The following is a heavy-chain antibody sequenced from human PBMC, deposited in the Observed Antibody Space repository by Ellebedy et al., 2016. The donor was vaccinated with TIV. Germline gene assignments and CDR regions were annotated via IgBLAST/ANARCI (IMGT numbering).Heavy chain of an antibody. J-gene: IGHJ4*02. V-gene: IGHV3-66*02. CDR2: MDAGGNT. Sequence: GESLKISCAASGFTVSGDYMSWVRQAPGKGLEWVSIMDAGGNTHYPDPVKGRFTVSRDNSKNTLYLQRNSRRADDTALYYCASLGYSSSWSSKPPSDYWGQGTLVTVSS. CDR3: ASLGYSSSWSSKPPSDY. D-gene: IGHD6-13*01. CDR1: GFTVSGDY.